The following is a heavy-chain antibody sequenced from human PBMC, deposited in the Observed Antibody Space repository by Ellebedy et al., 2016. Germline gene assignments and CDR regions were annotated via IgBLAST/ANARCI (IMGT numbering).Heavy chain of an antibody. J-gene: IGHJ4*02. D-gene: IGHD2-8*01. Sequence: GGSLRLSCAASGFTFSSQTMSWVRQASGKGPAWVSSINNNGDGTFYAYSVKGRFTTSRDNSKNTLYLQLNSLRAEDTAIYYCARGGMQYFEYWGQGTLVTVSS. V-gene: IGHV3-23*01. CDR2: INNNGDGT. CDR3: ARGGMQYFEY. CDR1: GFTFSSQT.